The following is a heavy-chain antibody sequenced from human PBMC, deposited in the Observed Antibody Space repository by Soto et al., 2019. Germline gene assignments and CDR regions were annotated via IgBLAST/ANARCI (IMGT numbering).Heavy chain of an antibody. D-gene: IGHD2-8*02. CDR2: INHSGST. Sequence: QVQLQQWGAGLLKPSETLSLTCAVYGGSFSGYYWTWIRQPPGTGLEWIGEINHSGSTNYNPSLKSRVTISVDTSKIQFSLKLTSVTAACTAVYYCARDKITGLFAYWGQGTLVTVSS. CDR1: GGSFSGYY. CDR3: ARDKITGLFAY. J-gene: IGHJ4*02. V-gene: IGHV4-34*01.